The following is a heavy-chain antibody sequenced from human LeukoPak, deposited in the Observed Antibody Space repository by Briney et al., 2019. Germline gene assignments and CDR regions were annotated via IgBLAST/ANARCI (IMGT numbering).Heavy chain of an antibody. D-gene: IGHD3-10*01. Sequence: PSETLSLTCTVSGGSISSGGYYWSWIRQPPGKGLEWIGYIYHSGSTYYNPSLKSRVTISVDTSKNQFSLKLSSVTAADTAVYYCARYPRGFGLDYWGQGTLVTVSS. CDR3: ARYPRGFGLDY. J-gene: IGHJ4*02. CDR2: IYHSGST. CDR1: GGSISSGGYY. V-gene: IGHV4-30-2*01.